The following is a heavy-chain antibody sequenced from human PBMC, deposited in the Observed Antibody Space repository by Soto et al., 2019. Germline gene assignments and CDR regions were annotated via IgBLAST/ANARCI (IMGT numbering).Heavy chain of an antibody. CDR1: GGSISSSSYY. Sequence: PSETLSLTCTVSGGSISSSSYYWGWIRQPPGKGLEWIGSIYYSGSTYYNPSLKSRVTISVDTSKNQFSLKLSSVTAADTAVYYCARESIVGANGGRYYYYYGMDVWGQGTTVTVSS. J-gene: IGHJ6*02. CDR2: IYYSGST. D-gene: IGHD1-26*01. CDR3: ARESIVGANGGRYYYYYGMDV. V-gene: IGHV4-39*02.